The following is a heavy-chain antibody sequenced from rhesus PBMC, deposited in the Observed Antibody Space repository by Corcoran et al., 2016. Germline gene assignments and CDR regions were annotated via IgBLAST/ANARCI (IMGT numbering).Heavy chain of an antibody. CDR2: IYGSGSST. CDR3: ASERYDSGYYGYFEF. D-gene: IGHD3-28*01. V-gene: IGHV4-169*02. CDR1: GGSISSSY. Sequence: QLQLQESGPGLVKPSETLSVTCAVSGGSISSSYWSWIRQAPGKGLEWIGYIYGSGSSTNYNPSLKRRVTLSVDTSKNQLSLKLSSVTAADTAVYYCASERYDSGYYGYFEFWGQGALVTVSS. J-gene: IGHJ1*01.